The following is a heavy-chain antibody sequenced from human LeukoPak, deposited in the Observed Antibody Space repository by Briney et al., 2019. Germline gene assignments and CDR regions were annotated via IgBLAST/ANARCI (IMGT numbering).Heavy chain of an antibody. Sequence: GGSLRLSCAASGFFFSNYDMNWVRQAPGSGLEWVSGLSGSGGSTFYADSVKGRFTISRDNSKNTVCLQMNSLRGEDTAMYYCARGVTVTTDFWGQGTLVTVSS. J-gene: IGHJ4*02. CDR2: LSGSGGST. V-gene: IGHV3-23*01. CDR3: ARGVTVTTDF. D-gene: IGHD4-17*01. CDR1: GFFFSNYD.